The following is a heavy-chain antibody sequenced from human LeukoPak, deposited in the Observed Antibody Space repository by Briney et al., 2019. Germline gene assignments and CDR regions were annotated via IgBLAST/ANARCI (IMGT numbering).Heavy chain of an antibody. Sequence: ASVKVSCKASGYTFSGFYINWVRQAPGQGLEGMGWINPKNGDTHYAQDFLGRVTMTRDTSISTAYMELSRLTSDDTAVYYCARDGRLRNGYDNFYIWGQGTLVTVSS. V-gene: IGHV1-2*02. CDR3: ARDGRLRNGYDNFYI. J-gene: IGHJ4*02. CDR1: GYTFSGFY. D-gene: IGHD5-18*01. CDR2: INPKNGDT.